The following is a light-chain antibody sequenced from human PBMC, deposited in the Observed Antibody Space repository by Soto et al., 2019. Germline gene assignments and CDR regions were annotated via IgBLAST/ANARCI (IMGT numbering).Light chain of an antibody. J-gene: IGKJ1*01. V-gene: IGKV3-20*01. CDR3: QXXXRE. CDR1: QTVSNNY. CDR2: XXS. Sequence: ETVFTQSPGTLSXXXXXXXXXXCRASQTVSNNYLAWYQKKPGQAPRLLIYXXSNRATGIPDRFSGVGSGTDFTLTISRLEPEDFAVYYCQXXXREFGQGTQVDIK.